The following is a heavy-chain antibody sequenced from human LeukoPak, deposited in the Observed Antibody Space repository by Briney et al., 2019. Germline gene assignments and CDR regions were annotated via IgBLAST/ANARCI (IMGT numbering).Heavy chain of an antibody. Sequence: GGSLRLSCAASGFPFSSYAMRWVRQAPGKGLEYVSTISSNGGNTYYANSVKGKFTISRDNSQNTLYLQMDSLRAEDMAVYYCARNRYCSGGNCYSLRSLDPWGQGTLVTVSS. J-gene: IGHJ5*02. D-gene: IGHD2-15*01. V-gene: IGHV3-64*01. CDR3: ARNRYCSGGNCYSLRSLDP. CDR2: ISSNGGNT. CDR1: GFPFSSYA.